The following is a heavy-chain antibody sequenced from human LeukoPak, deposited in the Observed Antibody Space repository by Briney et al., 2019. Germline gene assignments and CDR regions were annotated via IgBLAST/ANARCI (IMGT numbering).Heavy chain of an antibody. Sequence: PGGSLRLSCAASGFTFSSYGMHWVRQAPGKGLEWVAFIRYDGSNKYYADSVKGRFTISRDNSENTLYLQMNSLRAEDTAVYYCARDALYYDILTGPAHGAFDIWGQGTMVTVSS. CDR1: GFTFSSYG. CDR3: ARDALYYDILTGPAHGAFDI. D-gene: IGHD3-9*01. CDR2: IRYDGSNK. V-gene: IGHV3-30*02. J-gene: IGHJ3*02.